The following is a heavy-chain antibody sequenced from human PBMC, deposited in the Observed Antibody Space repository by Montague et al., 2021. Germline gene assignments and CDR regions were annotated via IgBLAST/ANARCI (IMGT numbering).Heavy chain of an antibody. Sequence: SLILSCAASGFTFSSYWMHWVRQAPVKGLVWVSRISTDGSSTTHXDSVKGRFTTSRDNAKNMLYLQMNSLRAEDTAVYYCTFYKFRETPRGFDYWGQGTLVTVSA. J-gene: IGHJ4*02. CDR1: GFTFSSYW. CDR3: TFYKFRETPRGFDY. CDR2: ISTDGSST. V-gene: IGHV3-74*01. D-gene: IGHD3-10*01.